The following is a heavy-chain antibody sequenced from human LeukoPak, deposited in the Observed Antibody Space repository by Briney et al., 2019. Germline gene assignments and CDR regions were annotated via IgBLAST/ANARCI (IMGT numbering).Heavy chain of an antibody. D-gene: IGHD3-22*01. Sequence: SETLSLTCAVYGGSFSGYYWSWIRQPPGKGLEWIGEINHSGSTNYNPSLKSRVTISVDTPKNQFSLTLSSVTAADTAVYYCARALPAPDSSGYYYYFDYWGQGTLVTVSS. V-gene: IGHV4-34*01. CDR3: ARALPAPDSSGYYYYFDY. J-gene: IGHJ4*02. CDR2: INHSGST. CDR1: GGSFSGYY.